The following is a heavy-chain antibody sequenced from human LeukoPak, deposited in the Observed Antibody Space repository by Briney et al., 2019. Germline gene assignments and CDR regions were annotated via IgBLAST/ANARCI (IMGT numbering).Heavy chain of an antibody. D-gene: IGHD2-2*01. CDR2: IKQDGSAK. CDR3: GITPAWNFDV. CDR1: EFTFRNDW. V-gene: IGHV3-7*01. Sequence: PGGSLRLSCVAAEFTFRNDWIIWVRQAPGKGLEWVANIKQDGSAKNYVDSVRGRFTISRDNAKNSLYLQMNSLRVEDTALYYCGITPAWNFDVWGRGILVTVSS. J-gene: IGHJ2*01.